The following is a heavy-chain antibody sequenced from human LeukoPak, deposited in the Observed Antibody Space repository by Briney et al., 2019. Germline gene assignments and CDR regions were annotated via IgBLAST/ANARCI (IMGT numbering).Heavy chain of an antibody. CDR2: IYPGDSDT. J-gene: IGHJ4*02. CDR1: GYSFTSYW. V-gene: IGHV5-51*01. Sequence: GESLKISCKGSGYSFTSYWIGWVRQMPGKGLEWMGIIYPGDSDTTYSPSFQGHVTISADKSISTAYLQWSSLKASDTAIYYCARAGGAGSGSLRFDYWGQGTLVTVSS. D-gene: IGHD3-10*01. CDR3: ARAGGAGSGSLRFDY.